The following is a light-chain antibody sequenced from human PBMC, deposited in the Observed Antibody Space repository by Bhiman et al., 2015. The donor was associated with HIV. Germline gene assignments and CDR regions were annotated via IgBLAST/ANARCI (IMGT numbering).Light chain of an antibody. CDR2: YDD. CDR1: SSNIGKNP. J-gene: IGLJ2*01. V-gene: IGLV1-36*01. CDR3: ATWEDILNGPHVV. Sequence: QSVLTQPPSVSEVPRQRVTISCSGSSSNIGKNPVNWFQQVPGKAPKLLIYYDDLLSSGVSDRFSGSKSGTSASLAISGLQPEDEAYYFCATWEDILNGPHVVFGGGTKLTVL.